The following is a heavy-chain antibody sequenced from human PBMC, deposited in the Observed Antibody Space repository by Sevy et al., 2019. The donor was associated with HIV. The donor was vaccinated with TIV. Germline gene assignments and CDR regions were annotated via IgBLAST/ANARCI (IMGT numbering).Heavy chain of an antibody. J-gene: IGHJ5*02. CDR3: AGEALFDFWSGYDAGGNWFDH. CDR1: GFTFSSYW. D-gene: IGHD3-3*01. CDR2: IKQDGSEK. Sequence: GGSLRLSCAASGFTFSSYWMSWVRQAPGKGLEWVANIKQDGSEKYYVDSVKGRFTISRDNAKNSLYLQRNSLRAEDTAVYYCAGEALFDFWSGYDAGGNWFDHWGQGTLVTVSS. V-gene: IGHV3-7*01.